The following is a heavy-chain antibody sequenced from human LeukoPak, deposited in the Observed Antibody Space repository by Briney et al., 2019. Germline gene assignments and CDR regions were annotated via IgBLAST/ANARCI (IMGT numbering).Heavy chain of an antibody. D-gene: IGHD6-19*01. CDR2: ISRSSSSI. Sequence: GGSLRLSCVVSGFTFGSHEMNWVRQAPGKGLEWVSYISRSSSSIYYADSVKGRFTSSRDNAKNSLYLQMNSLRAEDTVVYYCARIAVAGFDDFDYWGQGTLVTVSS. V-gene: IGHV3-48*03. CDR3: ARIAVAGFDDFDY. J-gene: IGHJ4*02. CDR1: GFTFGSHE.